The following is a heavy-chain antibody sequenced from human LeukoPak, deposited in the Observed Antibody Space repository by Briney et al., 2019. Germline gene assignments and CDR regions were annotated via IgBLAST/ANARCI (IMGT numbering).Heavy chain of an antibody. CDR3: ARSGSHDAFDI. Sequence: GGSLRLSCAASGFTFSINDMHWVRQATGKGLEWVSGMGTTPGNTFYLGSVRGRFTISRENAKNSVYLEMNSLRVEDTAVYYCARSGSHDAFDIWGQGTMVTVSS. CDR1: GFTFSIND. V-gene: IGHV3-13*01. D-gene: IGHD3-10*01. J-gene: IGHJ3*02. CDR2: MGTTPGNT.